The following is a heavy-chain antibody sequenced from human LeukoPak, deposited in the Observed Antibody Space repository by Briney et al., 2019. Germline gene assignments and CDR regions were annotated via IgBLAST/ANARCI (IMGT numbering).Heavy chain of an antibody. J-gene: IGHJ4*02. V-gene: IGHV3-30-3*01. CDR3: ARALGDTRFDY. D-gene: IGHD3-16*01. Sequence: GGSLRLSCAASGFTFSSYAMHWVRQAPGKGLEWVAVISYDGSNKYYADSVKGRFTISRDSSKNTLYLQMNSLRAEDTAVYYCARALGDTRFDYWGQGTLVTVSS. CDR1: GFTFSSYA. CDR2: ISYDGSNK.